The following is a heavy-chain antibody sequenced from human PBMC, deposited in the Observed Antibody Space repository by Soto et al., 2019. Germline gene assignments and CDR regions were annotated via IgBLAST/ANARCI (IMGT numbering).Heavy chain of an antibody. Sequence: GGSLRLSCAASGFTFSSYAMSWVRQAPGKGLEWVSAISGSGGSTYYADSVKGRFSISRDNSKNTLYLQMNSLRAEDTAVYSCAKDPRGYCPNDVCNVKYYFDYWGQGTLVTISS. CDR1: GFTFSSYA. V-gene: IGHV3-23*01. J-gene: IGHJ4*02. CDR3: AKDPRGYCPNDVCNVKYYFDY. CDR2: ISGSGGST. D-gene: IGHD2-8*01.